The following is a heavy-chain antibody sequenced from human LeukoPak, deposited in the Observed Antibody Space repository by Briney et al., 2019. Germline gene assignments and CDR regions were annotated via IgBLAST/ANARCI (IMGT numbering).Heavy chain of an antibody. D-gene: IGHD3-10*01. V-gene: IGHV4-39*07. CDR3: ARVSFGLDGSAPGAGGMDV. J-gene: IGHJ6*02. CDR1: GGSISSSSYY. Sequence: PSETLSLTCTVSGGSISSSSYYWGWIRQPPGKGLEWIGSIYYSGSTYYNPSLKSRVTISVDTSKNQFSLKLSSVTAADTAVYYCARVSFGLDGSAPGAGGMDVWGQGTTVTVSS. CDR2: IYYSGST.